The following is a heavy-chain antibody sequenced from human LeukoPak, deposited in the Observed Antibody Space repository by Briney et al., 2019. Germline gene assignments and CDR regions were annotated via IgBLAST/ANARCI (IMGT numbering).Heavy chain of an antibody. CDR2: ISGSGGST. J-gene: IGHJ4*02. CDR3: AKDVSAAAVCRY. D-gene: IGHD6-13*01. V-gene: IGHV3-23*01. CDR1: GFTVSSNY. Sequence: PGGSLRLSCAASGFTVSSNYMSWVRQAPGKGLEWVSAISGSGGSTYYADSVKGRFTISRDNSKNTLYLQMNSLRAEDTAVYYCAKDVSAAAVCRYWGQGTLVTVSS.